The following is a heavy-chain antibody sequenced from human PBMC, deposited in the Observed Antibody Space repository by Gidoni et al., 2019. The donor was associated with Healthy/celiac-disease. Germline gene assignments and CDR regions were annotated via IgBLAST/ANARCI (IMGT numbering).Heavy chain of an antibody. CDR2: IYPGDSDT. V-gene: IGHV5-51*01. CDR1: GYSFTSYW. CDR3: ARPGISGSGTLDAFDI. D-gene: IGHD3-10*01. J-gene: IGHJ3*02. Sequence: EVQLVQSGAAVKKPGESLKISCTGSGYSFTSYWIGWVRQMPGKGLEWMGNIYPGDSDTRYSPSFQGQFTISADKSISTAYLQWSSLKASDTAMYYCARPGISGSGTLDAFDIWGQGTMVTVSS.